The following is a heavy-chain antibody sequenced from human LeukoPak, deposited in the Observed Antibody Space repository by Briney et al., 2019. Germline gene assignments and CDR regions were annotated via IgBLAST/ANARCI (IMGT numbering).Heavy chain of an antibody. CDR2: INSDGSGT. J-gene: IGHJ4*02. V-gene: IGHV3-74*01. CDR1: GFTFSSYW. CDR3: ATDGPYFAGEASD. Sequence: GGSLRLSCAASGFTFSSYWMHWVRQAPGKGLEWVSRINSDGSGTSYADSVKGRFTISRDNAKNTLYLQMNSLRAEDTAVYYCATDGPYFAGEASDWGQGTLVTVSS. D-gene: IGHD2/OR15-2a*01.